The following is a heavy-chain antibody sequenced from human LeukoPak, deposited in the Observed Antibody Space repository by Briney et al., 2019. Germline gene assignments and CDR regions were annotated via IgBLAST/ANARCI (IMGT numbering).Heavy chain of an antibody. CDR1: GGSISSHY. D-gene: IGHD6-19*01. Sequence: SETLALTCTVSGGSISSHYWSWIRHPPGKRLEWMGYIYYSGTTNYNPSLKSRVTISVDTSKKQFSLKLSSVTAADTAVYYCARAYSSGFIEYWGQGTLVTVSS. J-gene: IGHJ4*02. V-gene: IGHV4-59*11. CDR3: ARAYSSGFIEY. CDR2: IYYSGTT.